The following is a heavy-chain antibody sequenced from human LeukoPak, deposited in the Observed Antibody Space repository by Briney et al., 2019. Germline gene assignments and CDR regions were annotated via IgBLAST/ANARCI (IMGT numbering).Heavy chain of an antibody. D-gene: IGHD3-10*01. J-gene: IGHJ4*02. CDR3: AKDKERYGSGSYLYY. V-gene: IGHV3-23*01. Sequence: PGGSLRLSCAASGFTFSSYAMSWVRQAPGKGLEWVSAISGSGGSTYYADSVKGRFTISRDNSKNTLYLQMNSLRAEDTAVYYCAKDKERYGSGSYLYYWGQGTLVTVSS. CDR2: ISGSGGST. CDR1: GFTFSSYA.